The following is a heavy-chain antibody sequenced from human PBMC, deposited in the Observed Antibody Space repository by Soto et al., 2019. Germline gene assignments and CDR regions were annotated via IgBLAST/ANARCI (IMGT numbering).Heavy chain of an antibody. Sequence: SETLSLTCTASGGSINGFYWRWLLQPPWKGLEWIGYMYNSGTINNNPSLKSRVTMLIGSSTNQFSLRLTSVTAAETAVYYCGRLAYGSTRWLKRNGFDVWGQGTMVTVS. V-gene: IGHV4-59*01. CDR3: GRLAYGSTRWLKRNGFDV. D-gene: IGHD2-2*01. CDR2: MYNSGTI. CDR1: GGSINGFY. J-gene: IGHJ3*01.